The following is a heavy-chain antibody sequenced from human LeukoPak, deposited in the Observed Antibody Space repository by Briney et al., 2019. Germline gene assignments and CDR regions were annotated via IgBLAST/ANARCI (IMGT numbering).Heavy chain of an antibody. CDR1: GYSFTSYW. CDR3: ARYSIYCSGGSCYGFDY. D-gene: IGHD2-15*01. Sequence: GESLKISCKGSGYSFTSYWIGWVRQMPGKGLEWMGIIYPGDSDTRYGPSFQGQVTISADKSISTAYLQWSSLKASDTAMYYRARYSIYCSGGSCYGFDYWGQGTLVTVSS. V-gene: IGHV5-51*01. CDR2: IYPGDSDT. J-gene: IGHJ4*02.